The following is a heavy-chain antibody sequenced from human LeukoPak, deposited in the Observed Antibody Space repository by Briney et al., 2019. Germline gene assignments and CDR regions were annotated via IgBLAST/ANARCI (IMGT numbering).Heavy chain of an antibody. J-gene: IGHJ5*02. CDR3: ARNRYYYGSGSYGVPNWFDP. CDR2: IYYSGST. CDR1: GGSISSNSYY. D-gene: IGHD3-10*01. V-gene: IGHV4-39*01. Sequence: PSETLSLTSTVSGGSISSNSYYWGWIRQPPGKGLERIGSIYYSGSTYYKSSLESRVTISVDTSKNQFSLKLSSVTAADTAVYYCARNRYYYGSGSYGVPNWFDPWGQGTLVIVSS.